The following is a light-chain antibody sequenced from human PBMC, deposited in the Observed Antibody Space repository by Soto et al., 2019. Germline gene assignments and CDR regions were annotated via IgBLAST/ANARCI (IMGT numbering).Light chain of an antibody. Sequence: EIVLAQSPGTLSLSPGESATLSCRASQSVSSSFLAWYQQKAGQAPRLLIYGASRRATGIPDRFSGSGSGTDFTLTISRLEPEDLAVYYCQQYVSSPWAFGQGTKVEI. CDR3: QQYVSSPWA. CDR1: QSVSSSF. CDR2: GAS. J-gene: IGKJ1*01. V-gene: IGKV3-20*01.